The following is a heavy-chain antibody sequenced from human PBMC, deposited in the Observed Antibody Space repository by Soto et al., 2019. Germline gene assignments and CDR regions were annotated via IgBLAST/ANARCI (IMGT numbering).Heavy chain of an antibody. CDR1: GGTFSRYT. D-gene: IGHD2-2*02. J-gene: IGHJ4*02. V-gene: IGHV1-69*02. Sequence: QVQLVQSGAEVKKPGSSVKVSCKASGGTFSRYTISWVRQAPGQGLEWMGRIIPILGIANYAQKFQGRVTITADKSTSTAYMELSSLRSEDTALYYCAMEYCSSTSCYRDYWGQGTLVTVSS. CDR2: IIPILGIA. CDR3: AMEYCSSTSCYRDY.